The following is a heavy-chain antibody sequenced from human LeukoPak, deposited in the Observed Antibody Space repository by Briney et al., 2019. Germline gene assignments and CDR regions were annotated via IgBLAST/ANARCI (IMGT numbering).Heavy chain of an antibody. CDR2: IYYSGST. J-gene: IGHJ4*02. V-gene: IGHV4-61*01. D-gene: IGHD6-6*01. Sequence: PSETLSLTCTVSGGSVSSGSYYWSWIRQPPGKGLEWIGYIYYSGSTNYNPSLKSRVTISVDTSKNQFSLKLSSVTAADTAVYYCARAFSSSSFYFNYWGQGTLVTVSS. CDR1: GGSVSSGSYY. CDR3: ARAFSSSSFYFNY.